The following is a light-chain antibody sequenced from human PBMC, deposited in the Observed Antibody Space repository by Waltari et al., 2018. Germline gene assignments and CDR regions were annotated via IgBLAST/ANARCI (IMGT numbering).Light chain of an antibody. J-gene: IGKJ1*01. V-gene: IGKV1-5*03. CDR3: QQYNTYSYTWS. CDR2: KAS. CDR1: QSINSW. Sequence: DIQMTQSPSTLSASVGDRVTTTCRASQSINSWLAWYQQKPGKAPKLLIYKASILESGVPSRFSGSGSGTEFTLTIGSLQPDDFATYYCQQYNTYSYTWSFGQGTKVEIK.